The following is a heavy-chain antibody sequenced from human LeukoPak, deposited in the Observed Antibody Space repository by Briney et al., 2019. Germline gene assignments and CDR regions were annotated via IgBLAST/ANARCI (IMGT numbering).Heavy chain of an antibody. CDR1: GGSISSSSYY. J-gene: IGHJ5*02. V-gene: IGHV4-39*07. CDR2: IYYSGST. CDR3: VRMIHYYDSSGYYKWFDP. D-gene: IGHD3-22*01. Sequence: SETLSLTCTVSGGSISSSSYYWGWIRQPPGKGLEWIGSIYYSGSTYYNPSLKSRVTISVDKSKNQFSLKLSSVTAADTAVYYCVRMIHYYDSSGYYKWFDPWGQETLVTVSS.